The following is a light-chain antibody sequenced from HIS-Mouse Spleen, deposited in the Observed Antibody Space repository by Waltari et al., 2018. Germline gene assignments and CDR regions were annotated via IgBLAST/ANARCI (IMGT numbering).Light chain of an antibody. CDR3: CSYAGSSTWV. CDR2: EGS. Sequence: QSALTQPASLSGSPGQSITISCTGTSSDGGSSNLVSWYQQHPGKAPKLMIYEGSKRPSGVSNRFSGSKSGNTASLTISGLQAEDEADYYCCSYAGSSTWVFGGGTKLTVL. CDR1: SSDGGSSNL. J-gene: IGLJ3*02. V-gene: IGLV2-23*01.